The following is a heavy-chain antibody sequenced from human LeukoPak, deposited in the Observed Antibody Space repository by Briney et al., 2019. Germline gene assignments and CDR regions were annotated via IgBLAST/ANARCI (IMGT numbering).Heavy chain of an antibody. J-gene: IGHJ5*02. Sequence: APVKVSCKASGYTFTGYYMHWVRQAPGQGLEWMGWINPNSGGTNYAQKFQGRVTMTRDTSISTAYMELSRLRSDDTAVYYCAREVITMVRGALDPWGQGTLVTVSS. D-gene: IGHD3-10*01. CDR3: AREVITMVRGALDP. CDR2: INPNSGGT. CDR1: GYTFTGYY. V-gene: IGHV1-2*02.